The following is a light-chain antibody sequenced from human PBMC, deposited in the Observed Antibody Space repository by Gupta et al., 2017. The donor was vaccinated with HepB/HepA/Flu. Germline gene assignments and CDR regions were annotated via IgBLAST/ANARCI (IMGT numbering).Light chain of an antibody. Sequence: EIVLTQSPGTLSLSPGERATLSCRASQSVSSSYLAWYQQKPGQAPRLLIYGASSRATGIPDRFSGSGSGTDFTLTISRLEPEDFAVYYSQQYGSSPRVTFGPGTKVDIK. CDR1: QSVSSSY. CDR2: GAS. J-gene: IGKJ3*01. V-gene: IGKV3-20*01. CDR3: QQYGSSPRVT.